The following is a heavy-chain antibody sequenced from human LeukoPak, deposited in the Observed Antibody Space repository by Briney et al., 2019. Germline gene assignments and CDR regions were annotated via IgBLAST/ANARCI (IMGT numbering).Heavy chain of an antibody. V-gene: IGHV3-30*02. J-gene: IGHJ4*02. CDR3: AKNGATSPHFYFDY. CDR1: GFTFSTYG. CDR2: GRYDESDR. D-gene: IGHD1-26*01. Sequence: PGGSLRLSCAASGFTFSTYGMHWVRQAPGKGLECVAFGRYDESDRYYADSVKGRFTISRDNSKYTVYLQMNSLRAEDTAVYYCAKNGATSPHFYFDYWGQGTLVTASS.